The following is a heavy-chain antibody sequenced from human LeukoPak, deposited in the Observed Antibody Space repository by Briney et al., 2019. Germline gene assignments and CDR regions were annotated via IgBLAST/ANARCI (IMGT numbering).Heavy chain of an antibody. CDR2: ISGSGGST. CDR1: GFTFSSYA. CDR3: ATYSSLNRREFQY. D-gene: IGHD3-22*01. J-gene: IGHJ1*01. Sequence: PGGSLRLSCAASGFTFSSYAMSWVRQAPGKGLEWVSGISGSGGSTYYADSVKGRFTISRDISKNTLYLQMNSLRAEDTAVYYCATYSSLNRREFQYWGQGTLLTVSS. V-gene: IGHV3-23*01.